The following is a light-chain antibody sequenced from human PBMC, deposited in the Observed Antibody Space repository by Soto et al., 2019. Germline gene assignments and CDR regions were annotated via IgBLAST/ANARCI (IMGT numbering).Light chain of an antibody. CDR1: SSNIGTNT. CDR2: NTN. CDR3: AAWDGSLDVVL. Sequence: QSALTQPPSASGTPGQRVTISCSGSSSNIGTNTVNWYQQFPGSAPQLLLYNTNQRPSGVPGRFSGSKSGTSAXLAISGLXXXXXADYYCAAWDGSLDVVLFGGGTKLTVL. J-gene: IGLJ2*01. V-gene: IGLV1-44*01.